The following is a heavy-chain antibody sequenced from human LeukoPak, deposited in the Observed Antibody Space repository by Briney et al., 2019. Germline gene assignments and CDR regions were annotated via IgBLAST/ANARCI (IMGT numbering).Heavy chain of an antibody. CDR2: ISWDGGST. Sequence: GGSLTLSCAASGWTFDDYTMHWVRQPPGKGLEWISLISWDGGSTYYADSVKGRFTISRDNSKNSLYLQMNSLRTEDTALYYCAKGHDSSGYWVLVDYWGQGTLVTVSS. V-gene: IGHV3-43*01. J-gene: IGHJ4*02. CDR3: AKGHDSSGYWVLVDY. D-gene: IGHD3-22*01. CDR1: GWTFDDYT.